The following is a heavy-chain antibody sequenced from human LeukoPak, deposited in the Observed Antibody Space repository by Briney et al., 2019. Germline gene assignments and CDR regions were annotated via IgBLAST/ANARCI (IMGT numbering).Heavy chain of an antibody. V-gene: IGHV1-3*01. Sequence: GASVKVSCKASGYTFTSYAMHWVRQAPGQRLEWMGWINAGNGNTKYSQKFRGRVTITRDTSASTAYMELSSLRSEDTAVYYCARTSLRGYSYLGYWGQGTLITVSS. J-gene: IGHJ4*02. CDR1: GYTFTSYA. CDR2: INAGNGNT. CDR3: ARTSLRGYSYLGY. D-gene: IGHD5-18*01.